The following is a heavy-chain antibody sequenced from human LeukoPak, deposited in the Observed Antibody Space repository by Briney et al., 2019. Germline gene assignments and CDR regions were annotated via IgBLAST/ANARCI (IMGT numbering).Heavy chain of an antibody. J-gene: IGHJ4*02. CDR3: ARDGHGGNSFDY. D-gene: IGHD4-23*01. V-gene: IGHV1-2*02. CDR1: GYTFTGYY. CDR2: INANSGGT. Sequence: ASVKVSCKASGYTFTGYYMHWVRQAPGQGVEWMGWINANSGGTDYAQKFQDRVTMTRDTSISTAYMELSRLRSDDTAVYYCARDGHGGNSFDYWGQGTLVTVSS.